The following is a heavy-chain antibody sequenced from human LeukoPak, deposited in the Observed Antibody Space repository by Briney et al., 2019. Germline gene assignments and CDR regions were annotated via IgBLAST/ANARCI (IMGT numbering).Heavy chain of an antibody. CDR2: IYYSGST. J-gene: IGHJ4*02. D-gene: IGHD3-10*01. CDR3: ARTREYGSGSFDY. V-gene: IGHV4-39*07. Sequence: SETLSLTCTVSGGSISSSTYYWGWIRQPPGKGLEWIGSIYYSGSTYYNPSLKSRVTISVDTSKNQFSLKLSSVTAADTAVYYCARTREYGSGSFDYWGQGTLVTVSS. CDR1: GGSISSSTYY.